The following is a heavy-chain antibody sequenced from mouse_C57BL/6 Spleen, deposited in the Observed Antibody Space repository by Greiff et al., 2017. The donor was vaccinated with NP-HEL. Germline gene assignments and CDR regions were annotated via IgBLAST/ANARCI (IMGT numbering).Heavy chain of an antibody. Sequence: VQLQQSGPELVKPGASVKISCKASGYTFTDYYMNWEKQSHGKSLEWIGDINPNNGGTSYNQKFKGKATLTVDKSSSTAYMELRSLTSEDSAVYYCARWVITKWYFDVWGTGTTVTVSS. D-gene: IGHD1-1*01. CDR2: INPNNGGT. CDR3: ARWVITKWYFDV. CDR1: GYTFTDYY. J-gene: IGHJ1*03. V-gene: IGHV1-26*01.